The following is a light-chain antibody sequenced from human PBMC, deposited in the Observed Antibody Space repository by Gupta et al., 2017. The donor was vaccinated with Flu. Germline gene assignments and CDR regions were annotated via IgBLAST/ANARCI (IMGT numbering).Light chain of an antibody. CDR3: QSWGTDIQV. CDR1: SGHSTYA. Sequence: QLAVTQSPSASASLVASVNLTCTLNSGHSTYAIAWHQHQPEKGPRFLMKVSSDGSHTKGDGIPARFSGSSYGAERYLLISNLQSEDEGDYHCQSWGTDIQVFGGGTKLTVL. CDR2: VSSDGSH. J-gene: IGLJ3*02. V-gene: IGLV4-69*01.